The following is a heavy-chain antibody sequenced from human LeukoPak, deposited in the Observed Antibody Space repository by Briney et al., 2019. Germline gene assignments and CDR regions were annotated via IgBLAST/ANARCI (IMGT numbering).Heavy chain of an antibody. Sequence: PSETLSLTCAVYGGSFSGYYWSWIRQPPGKGLEWIGEINHSGSTNYNPSLKSRVTISVDTSKNQFSLKLSSVTAVDTAVYYCARRRYYDSSGYYYYGMDVWGQGTTVTVSS. J-gene: IGHJ6*02. V-gene: IGHV4-34*01. CDR2: INHSGST. D-gene: IGHD3-22*01. CDR3: ARRRYYDSSGYYYYGMDV. CDR1: GGSFSGYY.